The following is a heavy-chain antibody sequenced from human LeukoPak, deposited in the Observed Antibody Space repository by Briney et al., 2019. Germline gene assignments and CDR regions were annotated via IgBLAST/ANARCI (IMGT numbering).Heavy chain of an antibody. D-gene: IGHD3-9*01. CDR2: ISYDGSNK. J-gene: IGHJ4*02. Sequence: PGGSLRLSCAASGFTFSSYAMHWVRQAPGKGLEWVAVISYDGSNKYYADSVKGRFTISRDNSKNTLYLQMNSLRAEDTAVYYCARDRVLRYFDWLFDYWGQGTLVTVSS. V-gene: IGHV3-30*04. CDR3: ARDRVLRYFDWLFDY. CDR1: GFTFSSYA.